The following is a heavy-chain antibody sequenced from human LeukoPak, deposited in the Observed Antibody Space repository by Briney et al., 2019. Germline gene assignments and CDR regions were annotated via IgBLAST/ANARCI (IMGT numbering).Heavy chain of an antibody. Sequence: PGGSLRLSCAASGFTFSNYALHWVRQAPGKGLEWVAVISYDDTNKYYVDSVKGRFTISRDNSKNTLYLQMNSLRAEDTAVYYCAREVPYGDYQDGEGFDPWGQGTLVTVSS. CDR3: AREVPYGDYQDGEGFDP. CDR1: GFTFSNYA. V-gene: IGHV3-30*04. CDR2: ISYDDTNK. D-gene: IGHD4-17*01. J-gene: IGHJ5*02.